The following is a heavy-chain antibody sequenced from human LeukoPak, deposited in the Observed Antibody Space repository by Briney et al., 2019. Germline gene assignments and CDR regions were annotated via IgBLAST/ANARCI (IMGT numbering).Heavy chain of an antibody. V-gene: IGHV4-4*07. CDR3: ASFLPHDAFDI. D-gene: IGHD3-3*01. CDR1: GGSISSYY. J-gene: IGHJ3*02. Sequence: SETLSLTCTVSGGSISSYYWSWTRQPAGKGLEWIGRIYTSGSTNYNPSLKSRVTISVDKSKNQFSLKLSSVTAADTAVYYCASFLPHDAFDIWGQGTMVTVSS. CDR2: IYTSGST.